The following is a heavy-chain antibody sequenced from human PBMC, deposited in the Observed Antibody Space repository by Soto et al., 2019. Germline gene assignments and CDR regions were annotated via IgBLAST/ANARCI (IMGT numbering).Heavy chain of an antibody. J-gene: IGHJ4*02. CDR3: AKDQGSSWYEIDY. V-gene: IGHV3-23*01. CDR2: ISGSGGST. CDR1: GFPCINYP. D-gene: IGHD6-13*01. Sequence: GGSHRLSSTASGFPCINYPVTWVRQATGKGLEWVSTISGSGGSTYYADSVKGRFTISRDNSKNTLYLQMNSLRAEDTAVYYCAKDQGSSWYEIDYWGQGTLVTVSS.